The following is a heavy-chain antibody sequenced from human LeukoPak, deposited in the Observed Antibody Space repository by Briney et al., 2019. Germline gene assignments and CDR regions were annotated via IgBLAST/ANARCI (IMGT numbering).Heavy chain of an antibody. CDR1: GFTFSSYA. CDR2: IRSKAYGGTT. CDR3: TIVGAT. J-gene: IGHJ5*02. V-gene: IGHV3-49*03. D-gene: IGHD1-26*01. Sequence: GGSLRLSCAASGFTFSSYAMTWFRQAPGKGLEWVGFIRSKAYGGTTEYAASVKGRFTISRDDSKTIAYLQMNSLKTEDTAVYYCTIVGATWGQGTLVTVSS.